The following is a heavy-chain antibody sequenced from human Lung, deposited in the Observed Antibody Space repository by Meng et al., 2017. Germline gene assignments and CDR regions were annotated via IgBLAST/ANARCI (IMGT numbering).Heavy chain of an antibody. V-gene: IGHV3-74*03. CDR3: ARESGYFEY. CDR2: IRGDGGSI. CDR1: GFTFRSYW. Sequence: EVQLEGSGGGLVQPGGSLRLSCAASGFTFRSYWMHWVRQAPGKGLVWVSRIRGDGGSIVYADSVKGRFTISRDNAKNTLFLQMNSLRAEDTAVYYCARESGYFEYWGQGILVTVSS. J-gene: IGHJ4*02.